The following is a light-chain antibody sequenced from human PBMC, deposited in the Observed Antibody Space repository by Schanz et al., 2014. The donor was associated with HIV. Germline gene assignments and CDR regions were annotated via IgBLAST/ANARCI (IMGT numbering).Light chain of an antibody. Sequence: DIQMTQSPSTLSTSVGDTVTITCRASQSINRWLAWYQQKPGKAPNLLIYQASTLETGVPSRFSGSGSGTEFTLTISSLQPDDFATYYCQQYDIISWTFGLGTKVEIK. CDR1: QSINRW. V-gene: IGKV1-5*03. CDR3: QQYDIISWT. CDR2: QAS. J-gene: IGKJ1*01.